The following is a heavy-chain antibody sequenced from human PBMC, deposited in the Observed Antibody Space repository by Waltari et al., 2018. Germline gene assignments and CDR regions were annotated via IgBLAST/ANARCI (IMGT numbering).Heavy chain of an antibody. Sequence: QVQLQQWGAGLLKPSETLSLTCAVYGGSFSGYYWSWIRQPPGKGLEWIGEINHSGSTNYNPSLKSRVTISVDTSKNQFSLKLSSVTAADTAVYYWARAGPPRGLFYGMDVWGQGTTVTVSS. V-gene: IGHV4-34*01. CDR1: GGSFSGYY. CDR3: ARAGPPRGLFYGMDV. CDR2: INHSGST. J-gene: IGHJ6*02. D-gene: IGHD3-10*01.